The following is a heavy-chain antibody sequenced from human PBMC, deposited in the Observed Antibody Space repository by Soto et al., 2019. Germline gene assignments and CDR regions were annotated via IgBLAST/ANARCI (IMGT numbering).Heavy chain of an antibody. CDR2: IYSSAST. V-gene: IGHV4-61*01. CDR3: ARFVRSCSGTTCYTRADV. D-gene: IGHD2-2*02. J-gene: IGHJ6*02. Sequence: PSETLSLTCTVSGGSVSSDTHYWSWIRQPPGKGLEWIGFIYSSASTNYNLSLKSRVTMSVDTSKNQFSLKLRSVIVADTAVYHCARFVRSCSGTTCYTRADVWGQGTTVTVSS. CDR1: GGSVSSDTHY.